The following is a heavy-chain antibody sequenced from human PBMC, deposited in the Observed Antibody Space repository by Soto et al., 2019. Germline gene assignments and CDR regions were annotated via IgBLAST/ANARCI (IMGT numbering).Heavy chain of an antibody. Sequence: PSDTLSLTCAVSGGSISSGGYSWSWIRQPPGKGLEWIGYIYHSGSTYYNPSLKSRVTISVDRSKNQFSLKLSSVTAADTAVYYCARGRGGDYGSRYFDYWGQGTLVTVSS. CDR2: IYHSGST. CDR3: ARGRGGDYGSRYFDY. J-gene: IGHJ4*02. D-gene: IGHD2-21*02. CDR1: GGSISSGGYS. V-gene: IGHV4-30-2*01.